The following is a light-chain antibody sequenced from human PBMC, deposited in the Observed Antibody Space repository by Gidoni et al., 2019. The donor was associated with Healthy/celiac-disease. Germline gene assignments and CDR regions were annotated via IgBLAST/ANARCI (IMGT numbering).Light chain of an antibody. Sequence: IVMPQSPAPLSVSPGERATLSCRASQSVSSNLAWYQPNPGQAPRLLIDGASTRATGLPARFRGSGSGTVFTLTISSLQSEDFAFYYCHQYNTWPSWTFGQXTKVEIK. J-gene: IGKJ1*01. V-gene: IGKV3-15*01. CDR2: GAS. CDR3: HQYNTWPSWT. CDR1: QSVSSN.